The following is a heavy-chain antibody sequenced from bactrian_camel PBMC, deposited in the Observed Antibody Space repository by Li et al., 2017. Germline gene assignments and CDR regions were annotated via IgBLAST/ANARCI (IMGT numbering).Heavy chain of an antibody. V-gene: IGHV3S53*01. Sequence: HVQLVESGGCSVQAGGSLRLSCVVSGSIQRTNCMGWFRQAPGKERDWVATDNGVGTTYYGDSVKGRFTISQDYDKQTVYLETNRLKPEDTGMYFCAAPSRPGPCGGSRWYRPGGSDMDYWGKGTQVTVS. J-gene: IGHJ7*01. D-gene: IGHD6*01. CDR1: GSIQRTNC. CDR2: DNGVGTT.